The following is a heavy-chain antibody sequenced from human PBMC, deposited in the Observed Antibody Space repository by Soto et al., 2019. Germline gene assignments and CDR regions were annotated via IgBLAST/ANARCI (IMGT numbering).Heavy chain of an antibody. CDR1: GYTFTSYA. CDR2: INAGNGNT. J-gene: IGHJ6*02. V-gene: IGHV1-3*01. CDR3: AIDRKWIGCSSTSCQYYYYGMDV. D-gene: IGHD2-2*01. Sequence: ASVKVSCKASGYTFTSYAMHWVRQAPGQRLEWMGWINAGNGNTKYSQKFQGRVTITRDTSASTAYMELSSLRSEDTAVYYCAIDRKWIGCSSTSCQYYYYGMDVWGQGTTVTVSS.